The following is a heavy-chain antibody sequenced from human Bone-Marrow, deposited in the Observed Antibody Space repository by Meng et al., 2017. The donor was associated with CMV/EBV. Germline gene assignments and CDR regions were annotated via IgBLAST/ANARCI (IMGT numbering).Heavy chain of an antibody. CDR1: GFTFNTYS. CDR2: ISSSGTTI. Sequence: GESLKISCAASGFTFNTYSMNWVRQAPGKGPEWVSYISSSGTTIYYADSVKGRFTISRDNAKNSLYLQMNSLRAEDTAVYYCARNIQLLNFWGQGTLVTVSS. D-gene: IGHD5-18*01. J-gene: IGHJ4*02. V-gene: IGHV3-48*04. CDR3: ARNIQLLNF.